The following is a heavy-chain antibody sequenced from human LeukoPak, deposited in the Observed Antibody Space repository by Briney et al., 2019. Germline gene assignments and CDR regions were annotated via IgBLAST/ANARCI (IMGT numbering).Heavy chain of an antibody. D-gene: IGHD6-13*01. CDR2: INTNTGNP. CDR3: ARAYEAAAGPGIDY. CDR1: GYTFTSFF. V-gene: IGHV7-4-1*02. J-gene: IGHJ4*02. Sequence: ASVKVSCKASGYTFTSFFVHWVRQAPGQGLEWMGWINTNTGNPTYAQGFTGRFVFSLDTYVSTAYLQISSLKAEDTAVYYCARAYEAAAGPGIDYWGQGTLVTVSS.